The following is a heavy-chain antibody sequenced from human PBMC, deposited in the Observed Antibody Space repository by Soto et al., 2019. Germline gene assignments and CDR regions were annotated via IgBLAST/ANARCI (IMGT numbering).Heavy chain of an antibody. V-gene: IGHV1-18*04. CDR3: AREGAHSTGWYDYFDP. CDR2: ISTYNGNT. J-gene: IGHJ4*02. CDR1: GYTFISYS. Sequence: QVQLVQSGGEVKKPGASVNISCKATGYTFISYSITWVRQAPGQGLEWMGWISTYNGNTKYAQSLQGRVTLTRDTSTNTAFMEIRGLRSDDPAIYYCAREGAHSTGWYDYFDPWGQGTLVAVSS. D-gene: IGHD6-13*01.